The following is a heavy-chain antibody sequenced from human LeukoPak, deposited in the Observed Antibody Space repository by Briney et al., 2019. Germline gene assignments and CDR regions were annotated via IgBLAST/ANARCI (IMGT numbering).Heavy chain of an antibody. CDR2: IYYSGST. J-gene: IGHJ4*02. Sequence: SETLSLTCTVSGGSISGSSYYWGWIRQPPGKGLEWIGSIYYSGSTYYKPSLKSRVTISLDTSKNHFYLKLSSVTAADTAIYYCTRESGAFSPFGFWGQGTLVTVSS. CDR1: GGSISGSSYY. V-gene: IGHV4-39*02. CDR3: TRESGAFSPFGF. D-gene: IGHD1-26*01.